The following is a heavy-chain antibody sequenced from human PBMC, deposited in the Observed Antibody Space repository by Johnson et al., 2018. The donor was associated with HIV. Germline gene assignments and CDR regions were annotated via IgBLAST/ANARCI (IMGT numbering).Heavy chain of an antibody. Sequence: VQLVESGGGVVRPGESLRLSCAASGFIFDDFGMNWVRHAPGKGLEWVSDVSGSGGSTYYADSVKGRFTISRDNSKNTLYLQMNSLRVADTAVYYCARDRSLWFRELWPRDACDVVGQGTKVTVSS. V-gene: IGHV3-23*04. CDR3: ARDRSLWFRELWPRDACDV. CDR1: GFIFDDFG. CDR2: VSGSGGST. D-gene: IGHD3-10*01. J-gene: IGHJ3*01.